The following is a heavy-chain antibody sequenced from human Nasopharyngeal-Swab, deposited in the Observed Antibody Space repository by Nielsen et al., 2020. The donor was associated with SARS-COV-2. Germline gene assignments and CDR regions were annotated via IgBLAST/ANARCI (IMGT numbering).Heavy chain of an antibody. V-gene: IGHV5-10-1*01. CDR2: VDPSGSYT. Sequence: GESLKISCEGSGYSFSNYWISWVRQVPGKGLEWMGEVDPSGSYTDYSPSLRGHVTISVDRSISTAYLQWSSLKASDTAMYYCARQYQNYFGSGDYHGAFDIWGQGTMVTVSS. D-gene: IGHD3-10*01. CDR1: GYSFSNYW. CDR3: ARQYQNYFGSGDYHGAFDI. J-gene: IGHJ3*02.